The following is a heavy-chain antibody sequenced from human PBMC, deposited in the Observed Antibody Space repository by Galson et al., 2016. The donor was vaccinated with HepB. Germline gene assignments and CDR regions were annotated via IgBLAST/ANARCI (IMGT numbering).Heavy chain of an antibody. J-gene: IGHJ4*02. V-gene: IGHV3-21*01. CDR2: ISSTSYI. CDR3: ARGEEYSTSSGDY. D-gene: IGHD6-6*01. CDR1: GFTFYSFG. Sequence: SLRLSCAASGFTFYSFGMNWVRQAPGKGLGWVSSISSTSYIYYADSVKGRFTISRDNAKNSLYLQMNSLRAEDTAVYYCARGEEYSTSSGDYWGQGTLVTVSS.